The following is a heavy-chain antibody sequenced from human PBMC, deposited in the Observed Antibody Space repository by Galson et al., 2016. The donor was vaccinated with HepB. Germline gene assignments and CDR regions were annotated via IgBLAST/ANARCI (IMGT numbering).Heavy chain of an antibody. V-gene: IGHV3-33*03. J-gene: IGHJ4*02. CDR3: GGGRGVIDY. Sequence: SLRLSCAASGFRFSDRAMHWVRQPPGKGLEWVAVIWPNGNSQYYADSVKGRFTISSDNSEKTVYLQIDSLRVDDTAVYYCGGGRGVIDYWGQGTQVIVSS. CDR2: IWPNGNSQ. CDR1: GFRFSDRA. D-gene: IGHD3-16*02.